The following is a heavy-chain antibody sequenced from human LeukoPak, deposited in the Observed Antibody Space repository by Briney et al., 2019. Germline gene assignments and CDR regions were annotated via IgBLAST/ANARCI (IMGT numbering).Heavy chain of an antibody. CDR3: ARVRFGESLDSFDI. CDR1: GFTFSDYY. V-gene: IGHV3-11*06. Sequence: GGSLRLSCAASGFTFSDYYMSWIRQAPGKGLEWVSYISSSSSYIYYADSVKGRFTISRDNAKNSLYLQMNSLRAEDTAVYYCARVRFGESLDSFDIWGQGTMVTVSS. J-gene: IGHJ3*02. D-gene: IGHD3-10*01. CDR2: ISSSSSYI.